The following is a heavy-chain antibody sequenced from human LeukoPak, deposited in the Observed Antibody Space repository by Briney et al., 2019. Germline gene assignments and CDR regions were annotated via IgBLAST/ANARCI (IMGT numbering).Heavy chain of an antibody. Sequence: GGSLRLSCAASGFTFTSYAMSWARQAPGKGLEWVSAIGVSGDTTFYADSVKGRFTISRDNSKNTLYLQMNSLRAEDTAIYYCAKVPLGYDSSGYYDYWGQGTLVTVSS. V-gene: IGHV3-23*01. CDR1: GFTFTSYA. CDR2: IGVSGDTT. J-gene: IGHJ4*02. CDR3: AKVPLGYDSSGYYDY. D-gene: IGHD3-22*01.